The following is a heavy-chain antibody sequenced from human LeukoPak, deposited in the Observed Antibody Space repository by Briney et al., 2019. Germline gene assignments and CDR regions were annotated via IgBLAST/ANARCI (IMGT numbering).Heavy chain of an antibody. D-gene: IGHD1-26*01. CDR1: GFTFSSYG. CDR2: IRYDESDK. V-gene: IGHV3-30*02. Sequence: GGSLRLSCAASGFTFSSYGMHWVRQAPGKGLVWVAFIRYDESDKYYAGSVKGRFTISRDNSKNTLYLQMNSLRAEDTAVYYCAKADSGSYYGLGDYSDYWGQGTLVTVSS. CDR3: AKADSGSYYGLGDYSDY. J-gene: IGHJ4*02.